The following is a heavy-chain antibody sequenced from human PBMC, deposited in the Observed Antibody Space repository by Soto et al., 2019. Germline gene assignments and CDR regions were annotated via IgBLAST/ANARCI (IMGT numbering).Heavy chain of an antibody. J-gene: IGHJ4*02. CDR3: AREREDIVVVPAAAYYFDY. Sequence: GGSLRLSCAASGFTFSSYGMHWVRQAPGKGLEWVAVIWYDGSNKYYADSVKGRFTISRDNSKNTLYLQMNSLRAEDTAVYYCAREREDIVVVPAAAYYFDYWGQGTLVTVSS. V-gene: IGHV3-33*01. D-gene: IGHD2-2*01. CDR1: GFTFSSYG. CDR2: IWYDGSNK.